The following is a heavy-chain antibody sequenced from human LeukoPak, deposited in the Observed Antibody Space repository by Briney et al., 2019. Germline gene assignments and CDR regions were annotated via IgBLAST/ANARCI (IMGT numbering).Heavy chain of an antibody. CDR1: GYTFTSYY. CDR3: ARVQKGAMGD. D-gene: IGHD1-26*01. V-gene: IGHV1-46*01. J-gene: IGHJ4*02. CDR2: INPSGGST. Sequence: ASVQVSCKASGYTFTSYYMHWVRQAPGQGLEWMGIINPSGGSTSYAQKFQGRVTITADKSTSTAYMELSSLRSEDTAVYYCARVQKGAMGDWGQGTLVTVSS.